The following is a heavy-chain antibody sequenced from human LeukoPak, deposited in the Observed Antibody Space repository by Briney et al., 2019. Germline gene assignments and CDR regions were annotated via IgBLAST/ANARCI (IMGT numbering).Heavy chain of an antibody. J-gene: IGHJ4*02. CDR3: ARGRYSSSWKDH. CDR1: GFTFSSYA. D-gene: IGHD6-13*01. V-gene: IGHV3-33*08. CDR2: IGSDGNKK. Sequence: GGSLRLSCAASGFTFSSYAMSWVRQAPGKGLEWVALIGSDGNKKYYADSVKGRFTISRDNSNNTLYLQMNSLRAEDTAVYYCARGRYSSSWKDHWGQGTLVTVSS.